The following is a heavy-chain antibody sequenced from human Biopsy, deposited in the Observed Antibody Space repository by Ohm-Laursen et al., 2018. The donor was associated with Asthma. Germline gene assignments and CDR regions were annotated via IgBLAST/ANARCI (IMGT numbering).Heavy chain of an antibody. CDR1: GFRFSDYG. D-gene: IGHD5-12*01. J-gene: IGHJ4*02. CDR2: ISYDGNHK. CDR3: AKRRGYSGHDNDY. V-gene: IGHV3-30*18. Sequence: SLRLSCSASGFRFSDYGMNWVRQAPGKGLGWVAVISYDGNHKFYEDSVKGRFTISRDNSKNTLYLQMNSLRTEDTAVYYCAKRRGYSGHDNDYWGQGTLVIVSS.